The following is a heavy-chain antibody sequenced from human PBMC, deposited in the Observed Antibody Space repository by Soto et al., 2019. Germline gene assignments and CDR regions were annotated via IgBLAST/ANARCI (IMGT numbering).Heavy chain of an antibody. J-gene: IGHJ3*02. CDR2: MSHDGSNK. CDR3: ARDTSVQRTTGDAFGI. Sequence: QVQLVESGGGVVQPGRSLRLSCAASGFTFSSYAVHWVRQAPGKGLEWVAVMSHDGSNKYYADSVKGRFTISRDNSKNTLYLQMNSLKTEDTAVYYCARDTSVQRTTGDAFGIWGQGTMVTVSS. D-gene: IGHD4-4*01. CDR1: GFTFSSYA. V-gene: IGHV3-30-3*01.